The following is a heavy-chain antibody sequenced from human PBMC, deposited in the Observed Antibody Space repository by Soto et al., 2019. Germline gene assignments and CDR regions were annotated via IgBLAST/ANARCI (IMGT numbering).Heavy chain of an antibody. CDR3: AREPLYYYDSSGYYPDAFDI. Sequence: QVQLQESGPGLVKPSGTLSLTCAVSGGSISSSNWWSWVRQPPGKGLEWIGEIYHSGGTNYNPSLKSRVTISVDKSKNQFSLKLSSVTAADTAVYYCAREPLYYYDSSGYYPDAFDIWGQGTMVTVSS. CDR1: GGSISSSNW. CDR2: IYHSGGT. D-gene: IGHD3-22*01. V-gene: IGHV4-4*02. J-gene: IGHJ3*02.